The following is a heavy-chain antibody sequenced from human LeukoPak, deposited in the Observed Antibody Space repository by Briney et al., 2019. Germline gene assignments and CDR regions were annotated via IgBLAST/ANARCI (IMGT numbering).Heavy chain of an antibody. CDR2: IKADARVK. Sequence: GGSLRLSCAAAGFTFSSNWMSWASQAPVKGLEWVSTIKADARVKYYVDSVKGRFTISRDNAKNALYMQMNDLRAEDTAVYYCARDNAAWGQGALV. D-gene: IGHD2-2*01. V-gene: IGHV3-7*01. CDR1: GFTFSSNW. J-gene: IGHJ4*02. CDR3: ARDNAA.